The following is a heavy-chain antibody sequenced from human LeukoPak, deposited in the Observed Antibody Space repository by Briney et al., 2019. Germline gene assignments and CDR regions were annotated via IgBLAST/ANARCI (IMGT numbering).Heavy chain of an antibody. J-gene: IGHJ4*02. CDR1: GYTFTSYG. CDR3: ARAQYSSSSLYPFDY. D-gene: IGHD6-6*01. Sequence: GASVKVSCKASGYTFTSYGISWVRQASGQGLEWMGWISAYNGNTNYAQKLQGRVTMTTDTSTSTAYMELRSLRSDDTAVYYCARAQYSSSSLYPFDYWGQGTLVTVSS. V-gene: IGHV1-18*01. CDR2: ISAYNGNT.